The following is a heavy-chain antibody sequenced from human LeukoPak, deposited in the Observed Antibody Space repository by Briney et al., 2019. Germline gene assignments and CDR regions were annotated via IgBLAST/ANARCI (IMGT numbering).Heavy chain of an antibody. CDR2: ISYDGSNE. V-gene: IGHV3-30*18. CDR1: GFIFHNYG. D-gene: IGHD3-10*01. Sequence: GGSLRLSCAASGFIFHNYGMYWVRQAQGKGLEWVAVISYDGSNEYYVDSVKGRFTISRDNSKNTLYLQINSLRAEDTAVYYCAKAVNIMVRGVPPCDSWGQGTLVTVSS. J-gene: IGHJ4*02. CDR3: AKAVNIMVRGVPPCDS.